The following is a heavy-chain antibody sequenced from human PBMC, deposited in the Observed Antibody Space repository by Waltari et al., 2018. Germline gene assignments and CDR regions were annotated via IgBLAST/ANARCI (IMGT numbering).Heavy chain of an antibody. CDR3: ALDREYEGWFDP. V-gene: IGHV1-24*01. CDR1: GQSLSESS. D-gene: IGHD6-6*01. CDR2: YDPEDGET. Sequence: QVHLVQSGAEVRKPGASVKVSCNVSGQSLSESSIPWVRQAPGKGPEWMGGYDPEDGETTYAQKFKGRLSMTEDTDTAYMELTSLQSDDTAVYYCALDREYEGWFDPWGQGTLVTVSS. J-gene: IGHJ5*02.